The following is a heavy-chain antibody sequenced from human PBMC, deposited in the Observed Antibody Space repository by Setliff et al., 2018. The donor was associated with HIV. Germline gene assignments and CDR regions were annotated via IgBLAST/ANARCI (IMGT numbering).Heavy chain of an antibody. D-gene: IGHD3-3*01. CDR2: IYTSGSA. CDR3: ARRDYNFSGTFDI. CDR1: GGPVSGYK. J-gene: IGHJ3*02. V-gene: IGHV4-4*08. Sequence: SETLSLTCIVSGGPVSGYKWSWIRQSPGKGLEWIGYIYTSGSATYNPSLKSRVTISIDTSKNQFSLRLDSVTAADTAVYYCARRDYNFSGTFDIWGQGTMVTVSS.